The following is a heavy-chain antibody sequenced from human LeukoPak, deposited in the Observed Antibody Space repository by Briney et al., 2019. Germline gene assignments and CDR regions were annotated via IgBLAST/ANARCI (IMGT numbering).Heavy chain of an antibody. CDR3: ARMETPAYSGSYYWPQYC. V-gene: IGHV1-18*01. D-gene: IGHD1-26*01. J-gene: IGHJ4*02. CDR1: GYTFTSYG. CDR2: ISAYNGNT. Sequence: GASVKVSCKASGYTFTSYGISWVRQAPGQGLEWMGWISAYNGNTNYAQKLQGRVTMTTDTSTSTAYMELRSLRSDDTAVYDCARMETPAYSGSYYWPQYCWGQGTLVTVSS.